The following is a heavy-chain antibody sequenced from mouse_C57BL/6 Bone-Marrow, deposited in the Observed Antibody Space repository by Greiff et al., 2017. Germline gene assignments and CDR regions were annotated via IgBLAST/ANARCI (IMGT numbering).Heavy chain of an antibody. D-gene: IGHD1-1*01. Sequence: QVHVKQSGPGLVQPSQSLSITCTVSGFSLTSYGVHWVRQSPGKGLEWLGVIWSGGSTDYNAAFISRLSISKDNSKSQVFFKMNSLQADDTAIYYCARGPIYYGSSWFAYWGQGTLVTVSA. V-gene: IGHV2-2*01. J-gene: IGHJ3*01. CDR1: GFSLTSYG. CDR2: IWSGGST. CDR3: ARGPIYYGSSWFAY.